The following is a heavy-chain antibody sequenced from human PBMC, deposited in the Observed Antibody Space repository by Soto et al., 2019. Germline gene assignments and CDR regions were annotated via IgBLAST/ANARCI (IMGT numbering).Heavy chain of an antibody. V-gene: IGHV4-4*07. CDR1: RGYDNTFR. CDR3: AREGSPSACNFAIGIQLWLFDR. D-gene: IGHD5-18*01. J-gene: IGHJ5*02. Sequence: PSETLYLTSSVSRGYDNTFRWSWVRQPAGKRLEWIGRMFPNWNTDYSPSLKRRVTLSVVTSNNQISLNLTTVTSADMAVYDCAREGSPSACNFAIGIQLWLFDRWGQGLPVTVSS. CDR2: MFPNWNT.